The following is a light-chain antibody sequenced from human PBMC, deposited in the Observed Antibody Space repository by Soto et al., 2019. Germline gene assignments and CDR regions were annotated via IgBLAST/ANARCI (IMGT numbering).Light chain of an antibody. CDR2: AAS. CDR3: QQSFSTPQFT. CDR1: QSISTY. V-gene: IGKV1-39*01. J-gene: IGKJ3*01. Sequence: DIQMTQSPSSLSASVGDRVTMTCRASQSISTYLNWYQQKPGKAPKLLIYAASTLQGGVPSRFSGSGSGTDFTLTISSLQLEDFATYFCQQSFSTPQFTFGPGTKVDIK.